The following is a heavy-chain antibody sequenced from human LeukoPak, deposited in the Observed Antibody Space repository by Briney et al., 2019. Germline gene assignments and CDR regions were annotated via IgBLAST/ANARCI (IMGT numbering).Heavy chain of an antibody. Sequence: SETLSLTCTVSGGSISSYYWSWVRQPPGKGLEWIGHIYDTGNTNYNPSLESQVTISVDTSKNQFSLRLTSVTAADTAVYFCARATPWLLLGYWGQGTLVTVSS. J-gene: IGHJ4*02. CDR2: IYDTGNT. CDR3: ARATPWLLLGY. V-gene: IGHV4-59*01. D-gene: IGHD3-22*01. CDR1: GGSISSYY.